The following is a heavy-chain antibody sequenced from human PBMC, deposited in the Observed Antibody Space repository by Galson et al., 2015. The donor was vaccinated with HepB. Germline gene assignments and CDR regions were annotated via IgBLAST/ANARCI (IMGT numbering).Heavy chain of an antibody. V-gene: IGHV3-23*01. CDR3: AKDFCRADNCNPFDY. Sequence: SMRPACAGSERSFRNYAISWGGEAPRAALVKVSRSYPRAPTFYYAIYVRGRFTISRDDSKNPLYLQMNSLRAEDTAVYFCAKDFCRADNCNPFDYWGQGTLVTVSS. J-gene: IGHJ4*02. D-gene: IGHD1-20*01. CDR2: SYPRAPTF. CDR1: ERSFRNYA.